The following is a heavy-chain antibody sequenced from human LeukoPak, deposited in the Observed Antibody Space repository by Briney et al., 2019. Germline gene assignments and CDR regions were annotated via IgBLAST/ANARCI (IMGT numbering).Heavy chain of an antibody. V-gene: IGHV6-1*01. CDR3: SRGRSLGYCSSTSCHVSDAFDI. J-gene: IGHJ3*02. CDR1: GDSVSSNFAA. Sequence: SQTLSLSCAISGDSVSSNFAAWNWIRQSPSRGLEWLGRTYYRSKWYNDYAVSVKSRITINPDTSKNQFSLQLNSVTPEDTAVYFCSRGRSLGYCSSTSCHVSDAFDIWGQGTMVTVSS. CDR2: TYYRSKWYN. D-gene: IGHD2-2*01.